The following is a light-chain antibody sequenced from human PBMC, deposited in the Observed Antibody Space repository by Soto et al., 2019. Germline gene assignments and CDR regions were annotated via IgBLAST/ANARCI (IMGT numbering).Light chain of an antibody. CDR2: GAS. V-gene: IGKV3-20*01. CDR1: QSISSRY. CDR3: LLYGGSPLYT. Sequence: EIVLTQSPGTLSLSPGERATLSCRASQSISSRYLSWYQQKPGQAPRLLIFGASSRATGIPDRFSGSGSETDFTLTISRLEPEDFVVYFCLLYGGSPLYTYGQGTKLEIK. J-gene: IGKJ2*01.